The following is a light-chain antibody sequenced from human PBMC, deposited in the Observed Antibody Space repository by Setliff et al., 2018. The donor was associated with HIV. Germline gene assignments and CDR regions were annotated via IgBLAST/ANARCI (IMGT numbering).Light chain of an antibody. CDR3: SAWDDSVNGVL. CDR1: GSNIGSNA. V-gene: IGLV1-44*01. J-gene: IGLJ2*01. Sequence: QSVLTQPPSASGTPGQRVTISCSGSGSNIGSNAVTWYHQVPGTAPKLLIYRDNQRPSGVPDRFSVSKSGTSASLAISGLQSEDEADYFCSAWDDSVNGVLFGGGTKVTVL. CDR2: RDN.